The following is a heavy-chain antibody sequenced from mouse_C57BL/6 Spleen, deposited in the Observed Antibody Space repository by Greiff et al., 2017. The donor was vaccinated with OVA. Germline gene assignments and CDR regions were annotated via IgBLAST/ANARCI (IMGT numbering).Heavy chain of an antibody. Sequence: EVQRVESEGGLVQPGSSMKLSCTASGFTFSDYYMAWVRQVPEKGLEWVANINYDGSSTYYLDSLKSRFIISRDNAKNILYLQMSSLKSEDTATYYCARAPYYYGSSLYAMDYWGQGTSVTVSS. CDR1: GFTFSDYY. V-gene: IGHV5-16*01. J-gene: IGHJ4*01. CDR3: ARAPYYYGSSLYAMDY. CDR2: INYDGSST. D-gene: IGHD1-1*01.